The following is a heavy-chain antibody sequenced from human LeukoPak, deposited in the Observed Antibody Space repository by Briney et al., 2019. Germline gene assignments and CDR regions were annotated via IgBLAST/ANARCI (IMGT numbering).Heavy chain of an antibody. V-gene: IGHV4-34*01. Sequence: PSETLSLTCAVYGGSFSGYHWSWIRQPPGKGLEWIGEINHSGSTNYNPSLKSRVTISVDTSKNQFSLKLSSVTAADTAVYYCARGNFGSTTVIDYWGQGTLVTVSS. CDR1: GGSFSGYH. J-gene: IGHJ4*02. CDR3: ARGNFGSTTVIDY. D-gene: IGHD6-13*01. CDR2: INHSGST.